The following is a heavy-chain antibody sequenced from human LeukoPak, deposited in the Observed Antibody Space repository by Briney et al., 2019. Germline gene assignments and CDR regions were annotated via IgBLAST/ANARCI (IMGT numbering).Heavy chain of an antibody. CDR3: AKPHGAYQLGYFFGY. V-gene: IGHV3-30*18. Sequence: GALRLSCAASGFTFSTYGIHWVRQAPGKGLEWVAVISYDGNEKYYTDSVKGRFTISRDNARNTLYLQMNSLRGDDTAFYFCAKPHGAYQLGYFFGYWGQGTLVTVSS. D-gene: IGHD1-1*01. CDR2: ISYDGNEK. J-gene: IGHJ4*02. CDR1: GFTFSTYG.